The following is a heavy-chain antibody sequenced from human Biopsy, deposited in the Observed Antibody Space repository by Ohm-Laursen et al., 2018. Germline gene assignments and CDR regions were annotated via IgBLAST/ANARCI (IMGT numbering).Heavy chain of an antibody. CDR1: GGSFSGYY. CDR3: ARDFCDTTSCYPQN. Sequence: PSDTLSLTCGVYGGSFSGYYWTWIRQTPGKGLEWIGHVYNGGITNYNPSLKSRVTISVDTSKNQFSLKLSSVTAADTAVYYCARDFCDTTSCYPQNWGQGTLVTVSS. CDR2: VYNGGIT. V-gene: IGHV4-59*01. D-gene: IGHD2-2*01. J-gene: IGHJ4*02.